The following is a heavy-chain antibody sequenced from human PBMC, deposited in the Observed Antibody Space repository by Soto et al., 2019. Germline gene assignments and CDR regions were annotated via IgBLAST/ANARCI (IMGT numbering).Heavy chain of an antibody. V-gene: IGHV1-69*01. D-gene: IGHD3-9*01. J-gene: IGHJ3*02. CDR3: ATAQAADIQKDGGAFDI. CDR1: GGTFSSYA. Sequence: SVKGSCKASGGTFSSYAISWVRQAPGQGLEWMGGIIPIFGTANYAQKFQGRVTITADESTSTAYMELSSLRSEDTAVYYCATAQAADIQKDGGAFDIWGQGTMVTVSS. CDR2: IIPIFGTA.